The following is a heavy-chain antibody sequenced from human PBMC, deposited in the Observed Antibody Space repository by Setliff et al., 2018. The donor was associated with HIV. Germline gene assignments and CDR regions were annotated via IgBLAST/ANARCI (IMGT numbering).Heavy chain of an antibody. CDR1: GFTFGDYT. Sequence: AGGSLRLSCTASGFTFGDYTMSWVRQAPGKGLEWVGFIRSKTYGGTTEYAASVKGRFTISRDDYKSIAYLQMNSLKTEDTAVYYCTSAFADYAYWYFDYWGQGTLVTVSS. CDR3: TSAFADYAYWYFDY. V-gene: IGHV3-49*04. D-gene: IGHD2-8*02. CDR2: IRSKTYGGTT. J-gene: IGHJ4*02.